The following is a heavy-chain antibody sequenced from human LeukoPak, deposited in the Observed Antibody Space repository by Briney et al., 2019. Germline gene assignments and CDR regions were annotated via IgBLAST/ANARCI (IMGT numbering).Heavy chain of an antibody. Sequence: GASVKVSCKASGYTFTGYYMHWVRQAPGQGLEWMGRINPNSGGTNYAQKFQGRVTMTRDTSISTAYMELSRLRSDDTAVYYCASLGYSYGCDYFDYWGQGTLVTVSS. J-gene: IGHJ4*02. CDR3: ASLGYSYGCDYFDY. CDR1: GYTFTGYY. D-gene: IGHD5-18*01. CDR2: INPNSGGT. V-gene: IGHV1-2*06.